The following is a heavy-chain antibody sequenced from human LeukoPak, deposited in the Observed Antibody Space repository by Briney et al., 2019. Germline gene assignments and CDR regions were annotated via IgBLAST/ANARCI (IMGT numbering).Heavy chain of an antibody. V-gene: IGHV3-11*04. CDR1: GFTFSDYY. CDR3: AREVTMLTSDYYFDL. J-gene: IGHJ2*01. Sequence: GGSLRLSRAASGFTFSDYYMSWIRQAPGKGLEWVSCISSSGFTIYYADSLKGRFTLSRDNAKKSLYLQMDSLRVDDTALYYCAREVTMLTSDYYFDLRVRGTLVTVSS. CDR2: ISSSGFTI. D-gene: IGHD4-17*01.